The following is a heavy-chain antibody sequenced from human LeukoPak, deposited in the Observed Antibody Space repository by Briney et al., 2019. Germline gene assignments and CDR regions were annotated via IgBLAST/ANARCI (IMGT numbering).Heavy chain of an antibody. D-gene: IGHD5-24*01. Sequence: ASVKVSCKASGGTFNSYAISWVRQAPGQGLEWMGGIIPIFGTANYAQKFQGRVTITADESTSTAYMELSSLRSEDTAVYYCATERDGYNPPIDYWGRGTLVTVSS. CDR2: IIPIFGTA. CDR3: ATERDGYNPPIDY. J-gene: IGHJ4*02. CDR1: GGTFNSYA. V-gene: IGHV1-69*13.